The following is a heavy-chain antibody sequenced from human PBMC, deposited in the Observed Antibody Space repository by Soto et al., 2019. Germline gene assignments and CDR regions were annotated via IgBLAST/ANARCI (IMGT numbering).Heavy chain of an antibody. CDR1: GGSISSYY. CDR2: IYYSGST. J-gene: IGHJ6*02. Sequence: SETLSLTCTVSGGSISSYYWSWIRQPPGKGLEWIGYIYYSGSTNYNPSLKSRVTISVDTSKNQFSLKLSSVTAADTAVYYCASGKTGQITIFGVVTHGGSGLLGYYGMDVWGQGTTVTVSS. D-gene: IGHD3-3*01. V-gene: IGHV4-59*13. CDR3: ASGKTGQITIFGVVTHGGSGLLGYYGMDV.